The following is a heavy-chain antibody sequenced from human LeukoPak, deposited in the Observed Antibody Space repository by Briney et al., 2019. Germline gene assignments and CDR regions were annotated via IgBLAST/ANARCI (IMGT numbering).Heavy chain of an antibody. CDR3: ARGQVWFGEDY. J-gene: IGHJ4*02. D-gene: IGHD3-10*01. Sequence: ASVNVSCKASVYTFTSYYMHWVRQAPGQGLAWMGWMNPNSGNTGYVQKFQGRVTMTRSTSISTAYMELSSLRSEDTAVYYCARGQVWFGEDYWGQGTLVTVSS. CDR2: MNPNSGNT. CDR1: VYTFTSYY. V-gene: IGHV1-8*02.